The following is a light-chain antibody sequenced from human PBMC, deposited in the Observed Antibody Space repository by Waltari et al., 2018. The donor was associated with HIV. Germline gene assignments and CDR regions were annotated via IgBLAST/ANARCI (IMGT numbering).Light chain of an antibody. CDR2: DSR. CDR3: QSYDNNLSVWM. V-gene: IGLV1-40*01. Sequence: QSVLTQPPSIPGAPGQRVTISCTGSRSNIGAGYDVNSYQQLPGKAPKLLIYDSRDRPSGVRDRFSGSKSGTSASLAITGLQAEDEADYYCQSYDNNLSVWMFGGGTKLTVL. CDR1: RSNIGAGYD. J-gene: IGLJ3*02.